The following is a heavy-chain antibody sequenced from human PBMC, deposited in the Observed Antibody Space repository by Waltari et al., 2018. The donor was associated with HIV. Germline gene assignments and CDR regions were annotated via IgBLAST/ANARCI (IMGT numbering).Heavy chain of an antibody. CDR2: ISSSSSYI. CDR1: GFTFSSYS. J-gene: IGHJ6*02. Sequence: EVQLVESGGGLVKPGGSLRLSCAASGFTFSSYSMNWVRQAPGKGLEWVSSISSSSSYIYYADSVKGRFTISRDNAKNSLYLQMNSLRAEDTAVYYCARDQATHYYGMDVWGQGTTVTVSS. CDR3: ARDQATHYYGMDV. V-gene: IGHV3-21*01.